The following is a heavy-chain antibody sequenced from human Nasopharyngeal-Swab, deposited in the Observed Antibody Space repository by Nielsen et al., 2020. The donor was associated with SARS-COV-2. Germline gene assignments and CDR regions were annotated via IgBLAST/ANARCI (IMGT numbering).Heavy chain of an antibody. D-gene: IGHD6-19*01. CDR1: GYTFTSYA. J-gene: IGHJ6*02. CDR2: ISAYHGNT. Sequence: ASVKVSCKASGYTFTSYAMHWVRQAPGQGLEWMGWISAYHGNTNYAQKLQGRVTMTTDTSTSTAYMELRSLRSDDTAVYYCARDRIAVAGTNYYYYGMDVWGQGTTVTVSS. V-gene: IGHV1-18*01. CDR3: ARDRIAVAGTNYYYYGMDV.